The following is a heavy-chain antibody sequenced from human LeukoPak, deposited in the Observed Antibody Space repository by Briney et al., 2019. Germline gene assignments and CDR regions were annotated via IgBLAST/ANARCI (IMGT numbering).Heavy chain of an antibody. CDR2: ISGSGGST. CDR3: ARYWNYPPAEYCQH. V-gene: IGHV3-23*01. D-gene: IGHD1-7*01. CDR1: GDSISSYY. Sequence: ETLSLTCTVSGDSISSYYWSWVRQAPGKGLEWVSAISGSGGSTYYADSVKGRFTISRDNSKNTLYLQMNSLRAEDTAVYYCARYWNYPPAEYCQHWGQGTLVTVSS. J-gene: IGHJ1*01.